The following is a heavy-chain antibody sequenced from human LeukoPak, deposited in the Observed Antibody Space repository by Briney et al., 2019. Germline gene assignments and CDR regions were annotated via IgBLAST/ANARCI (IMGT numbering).Heavy chain of an antibody. CDR1: GGSINSNSHD. Sequence: PSETLSLTCSVSGGSINSNSHDWDWIRQAPGKGLEWIGNIYYSGTTSYNPSLKSRVTISVDTSKNQFSLRLSSVTAADTAVYYCARRGDILTDYAFDYWGQGTLVTVSS. V-gene: IGHV4-39*01. J-gene: IGHJ4*02. CDR2: IYYSGTT. D-gene: IGHD3-9*01. CDR3: ARRGDILTDYAFDY.